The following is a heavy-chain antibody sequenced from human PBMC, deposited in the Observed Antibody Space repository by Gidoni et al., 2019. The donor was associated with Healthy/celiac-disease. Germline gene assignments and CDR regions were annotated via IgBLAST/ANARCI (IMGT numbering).Heavy chain of an antibody. Sequence: QVQLVQSGAEVKKPGASVKVSCKASGYTFTSYGISWVRQAHGQGLEWMGWISAYNGNTNYAQKLQGRVTMTTDTSTSTAYMELRSLRSDDTAVYYCARVTQTNYYDSSGYYEEYYFDYWGQGTLVTVSS. CDR3: ARVTQTNYYDSSGYYEEYYFDY. J-gene: IGHJ4*02. CDR2: ISAYNGNT. CDR1: GYTFTSYG. D-gene: IGHD3-22*01. V-gene: IGHV1-18*01.